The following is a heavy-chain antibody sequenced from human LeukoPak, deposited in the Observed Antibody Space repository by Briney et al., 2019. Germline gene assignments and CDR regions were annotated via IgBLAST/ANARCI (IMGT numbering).Heavy chain of an antibody. CDR3: ARRRQYDSSLFWNFDL. V-gene: IGHV4-34*01. Sequence: SETLSLTCAVYGGSFSGYYWSWICQSPGKGLEWIGEINHSGSTNYNPFLKSRLTISVDTSKNQFSLKLNSVTAADTAVYYCARRRQYDSSLFWNFDLWGRGTLVTVSS. CDR1: GGSFSGYY. D-gene: IGHD6-6*01. J-gene: IGHJ2*01. CDR2: INHSGST.